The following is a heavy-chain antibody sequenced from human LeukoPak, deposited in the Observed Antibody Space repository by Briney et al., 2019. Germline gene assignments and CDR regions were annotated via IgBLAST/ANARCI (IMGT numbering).Heavy chain of an antibody. CDR1: GFTFINYS. CDR3: ARDLNWETY. CDR2: ISTNSAFI. V-gene: IGHV3-21*01. J-gene: IGHJ4*02. Sequence: GGSLRLSCTASGFTFINYSMNWVRQAPGKGLEWVSSISTNSAFIYYADSVKGRFTISRDNAKNSLYLQMNSLRAEDTAVYYCARDLNWETYWGQGTLVSVSS. D-gene: IGHD7-27*01.